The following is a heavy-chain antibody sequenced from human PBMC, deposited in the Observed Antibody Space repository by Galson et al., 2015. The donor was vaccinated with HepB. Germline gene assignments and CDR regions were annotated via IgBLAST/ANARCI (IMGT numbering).Heavy chain of an antibody. V-gene: IGHV3-64D*06. J-gene: IGHJ4*02. CDR3: VKDQGFGFLVPAAISY. CDR2: ISSNGGST. Sequence: SLRLSCAASGFTFSSYAMHWVRQAPGKGLEYVSAISSNGGSTYYADSVKGRFTISRDNSKNTLYLQMSSLRAEDTAVYYCVKDQGFGFLVPAAISYWGQGTLVTVSS. CDR1: GFTFSSYA. D-gene: IGHD2-2*02.